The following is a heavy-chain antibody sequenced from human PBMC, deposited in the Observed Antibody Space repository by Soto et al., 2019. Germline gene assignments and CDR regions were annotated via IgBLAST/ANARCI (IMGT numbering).Heavy chain of an antibody. CDR3: VKDWTGDTCPCMDV. CDR2: ISGSDGST. V-gene: IGHV3-23*01. D-gene: IGHD2-8*02. Sequence: EVQLLESGGGLVQPGGSLRLSCAASGFTFNNYAMTWVRQAPGKGLEWVSTISGSDGSTYYADSVKGRLTISRDNSKNALYLQMSSLRAEATARYYCVKDWTGDTCPCMDVWGQGTTVTVSS. CDR1: GFTFNNYA. J-gene: IGHJ6*01.